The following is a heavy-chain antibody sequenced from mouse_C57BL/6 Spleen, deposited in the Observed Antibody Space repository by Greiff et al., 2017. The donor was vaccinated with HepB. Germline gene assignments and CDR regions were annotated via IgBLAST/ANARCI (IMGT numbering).Heavy chain of an antibody. J-gene: IGHJ4*01. Sequence: QVQLQQPGTELVQPGASVKLSCKASGYTFTSYWMHWVKQRPGQGLEWIGNINPSNGGTNYNEKFKSKATLTVDKSSSTAYMQLSSLTSEDSAVYYCARSDYYGSSFDYYAMDYWGQGTSVTVSS. D-gene: IGHD1-1*01. CDR1: GYTFTSYW. CDR3: ARSDYYGSSFDYYAMDY. CDR2: INPSNGGT. V-gene: IGHV1-53*01.